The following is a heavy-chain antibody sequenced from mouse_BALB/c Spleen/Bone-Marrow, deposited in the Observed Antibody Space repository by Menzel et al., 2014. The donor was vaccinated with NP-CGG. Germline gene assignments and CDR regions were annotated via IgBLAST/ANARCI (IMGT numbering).Heavy chain of an antibody. CDR2: IDPANGNT. J-gene: IGHJ3*01. CDR3: ARNGNYGAWFAY. Sequence: EVQRVESGAELVKPGASVKLSCTASGFNIKDAYMHWVKQRPEQGLEWFGRIDPANGNTKYDPKFQGKATITADTSSNTAYLQLSSLTSEDTAVYYCARNGNYGAWFAYWGQGTLVTVSA. CDR1: GFNIKDAY. D-gene: IGHD2-1*01. V-gene: IGHV14-3*02.